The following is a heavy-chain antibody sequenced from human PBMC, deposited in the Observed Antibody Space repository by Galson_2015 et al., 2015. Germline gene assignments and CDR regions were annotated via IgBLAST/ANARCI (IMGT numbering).Heavy chain of an antibody. J-gene: IGHJ4*02. D-gene: IGHD3-9*01. V-gene: IGHV3-53*01. CDR3: ATVTKPLRYLDS. Sequence: SLRLSCAASGSTVSTNYMTWVRQAPGKGLEWLSIIYSGGSTYYADSVKGRFAISRDNSKNTLDLQMNSLRAEDTAVYYCATVTKPLRYLDSWGQGTLVTVSS. CDR2: IYSGGST. CDR1: GSTVSTNY.